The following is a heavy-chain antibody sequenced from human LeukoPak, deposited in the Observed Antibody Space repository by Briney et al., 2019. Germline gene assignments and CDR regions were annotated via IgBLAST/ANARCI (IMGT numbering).Heavy chain of an antibody. CDR1: GDSVSSNSAA. Sequence: SQTLSLTCAISGDSVSSNSAAWNWIRQSPSRGLEWLGRTYYRSKWYNDYAVSVKSRITINPDTSKNQFSLQLNSVTPEDTAVYYCARVGIAAAGTDYYYYYGMDVWGQGTTVTVS. CDR2: TYYRSKWYN. V-gene: IGHV6-1*01. CDR3: ARVGIAAAGTDYYYYYGMDV. J-gene: IGHJ6*02. D-gene: IGHD6-13*01.